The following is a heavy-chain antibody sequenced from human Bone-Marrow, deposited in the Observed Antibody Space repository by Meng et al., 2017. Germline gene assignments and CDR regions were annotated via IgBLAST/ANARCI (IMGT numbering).Heavy chain of an antibody. J-gene: IGHJ4*02. CDR1: GGIFTSYA. V-gene: IGHV1-69*13. Sequence: SVKVSCKASGGIFTSYAINWVRQAPGQGLEWMGGVIPIFVTANYAQKFQGRVTITADESTTTVYMELSSLSSEDTAVYYCARGSWRHYNDSSAYYYLGFDYWGQGALVTVSS. D-gene: IGHD3-22*01. CDR2: VIPIFVTA. CDR3: ARGSWRHYNDSSAYYYLGFDY.